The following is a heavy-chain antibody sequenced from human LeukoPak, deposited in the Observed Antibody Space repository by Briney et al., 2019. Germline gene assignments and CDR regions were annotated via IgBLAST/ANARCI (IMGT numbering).Heavy chain of an antibody. Sequence: SETLSLTCTVSGGSISSYYWSWIRQPPGKGLEWIGEINHSGSTNYNPSLKSRVTISVDTSKNQFSLKLSSVTAADTAVYYCARGPTGYSTSYYFDYWGQGTLVTVSS. V-gene: IGHV4-34*01. J-gene: IGHJ4*02. CDR1: GGSISSYY. CDR3: ARGPTGYSTSYYFDY. D-gene: IGHD6-6*01. CDR2: INHSGST.